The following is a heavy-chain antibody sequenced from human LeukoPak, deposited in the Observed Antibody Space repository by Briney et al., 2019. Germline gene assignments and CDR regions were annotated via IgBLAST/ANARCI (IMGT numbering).Heavy chain of an antibody. CDR3: ARTTEGYCRGRSCYSYYYYMDV. Sequence: SETLSLTCAVYGGSFSGYYWSWIRQPPGKGLEWIGEINHSGSTNYNPSLKSRVTISVDTSKNQFSLKLSSVAAADTAVYYCARTTEGYCRGRSCYSYYYYMDVWGKGTTVTVSS. J-gene: IGHJ6*03. D-gene: IGHD2-15*01. CDR2: INHSGST. V-gene: IGHV4-34*01. CDR1: GGSFSGYY.